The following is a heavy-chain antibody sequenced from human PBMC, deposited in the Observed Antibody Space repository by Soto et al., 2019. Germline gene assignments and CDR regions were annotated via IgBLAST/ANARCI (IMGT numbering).Heavy chain of an antibody. Sequence: QVQLVQSGAEVKKPGSSVKVSCKASGGTFSSYAISWVRQAPGQGLEWMGGIIPIFGTANYAQKFQGRVTSTADESTSTAYMELSSLRSEDTAVYYCASHTYYDILTGYYTPGRSFDYWGQGTLVTVSS. V-gene: IGHV1-69*01. J-gene: IGHJ4*02. CDR1: GGTFSSYA. CDR3: ASHTYYDILTGYYTPGRSFDY. CDR2: IIPIFGTA. D-gene: IGHD3-9*01.